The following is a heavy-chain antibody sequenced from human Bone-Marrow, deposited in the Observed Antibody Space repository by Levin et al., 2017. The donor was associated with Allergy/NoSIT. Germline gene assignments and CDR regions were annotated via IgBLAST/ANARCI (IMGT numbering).Heavy chain of an antibody. V-gene: IGHV3-23*01. CDR3: AKDRGKGAASRPTS. J-gene: IGHJ5*02. Sequence: GESLKISCAASGFRFNDYAMSWVRQAPGKGLEWVSAVSGSGGPTYYADSVKGRFTLSSDNSKNTLYLQMNSLSADDTAVYFCAKDRGKGAASRPTSWGQGTLVTVSS. CDR1: GFRFNDYA. D-gene: IGHD6-13*01. CDR2: VSGSGGPT.